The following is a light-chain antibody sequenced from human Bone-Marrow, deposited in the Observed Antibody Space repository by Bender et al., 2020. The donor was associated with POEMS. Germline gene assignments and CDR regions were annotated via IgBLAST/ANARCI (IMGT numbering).Light chain of an antibody. J-gene: IGLJ1*01. Sequence: SYELTQPPSVSVSPGQTASITCSGDKLGDKYACWYQQKPGQSPVLVIYQDTKRPSGIPERFSGSNSGNTATLTISGTRAMDEADYYCQAWDSISYVFGTGTKVTVL. CDR2: QDT. CDR1: KLGDKY. V-gene: IGLV3-1*01. CDR3: QAWDSISYV.